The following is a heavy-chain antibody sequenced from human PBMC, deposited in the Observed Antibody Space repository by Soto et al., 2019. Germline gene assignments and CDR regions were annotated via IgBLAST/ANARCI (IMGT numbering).Heavy chain of an antibody. CDR1: GYSFTSYW. Sequence: GESLKISCKGSGYSFTSYWIGWVRQMPGKGLEWMGIIYPGDSDTRYSPSFQGQVTISADKSISTAYLQWSSLKASDSAMYFCARSYCSSTSCVKSYYYGMDVWGQGATVTVS. CDR2: IYPGDSDT. CDR3: ARSYCSSTSCVKSYYYGMDV. J-gene: IGHJ6*02. V-gene: IGHV5-51*01. D-gene: IGHD2-2*01.